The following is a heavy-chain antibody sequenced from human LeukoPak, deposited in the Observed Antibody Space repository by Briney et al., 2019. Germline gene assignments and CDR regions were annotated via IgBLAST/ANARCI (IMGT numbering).Heavy chain of an antibody. CDR1: GGSISSYY. Sequence: SENLSLTCTVSGGSISSYYWSWIRQPPGKGLEWIGYIYHTGSTNYNPSLKSRVTISVDASKNQFSLQLSSVTAADTAVYYCARGPGGDYYHYYYMDVWDQRTTVTVSS. V-gene: IGHV4-59*01. CDR3: ARGPGGDYYHYYYMDV. D-gene: IGHD1-1*01. J-gene: IGHJ6*03. CDR2: IYHTGST.